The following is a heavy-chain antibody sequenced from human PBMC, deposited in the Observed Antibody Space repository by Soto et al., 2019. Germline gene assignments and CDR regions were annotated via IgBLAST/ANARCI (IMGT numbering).Heavy chain of an antibody. V-gene: IGHV4-30-4*01. D-gene: IGHD2-21*02. CDR1: GGSISSGRYY. CDR2: IYNSGST. Sequence: QVQLQESGPGLVKPSQTLSLTCTVSGGSISSGRYYWTWIRQSPGRGLEWLGYIYNSGSTYYNPSLKSRVTISVDTSKNQFSLKLSSVTAADTAVYYCARVARGHYSTNWFDPWGQGTLVTVSS. J-gene: IGHJ5*02. CDR3: ARVARGHYSTNWFDP.